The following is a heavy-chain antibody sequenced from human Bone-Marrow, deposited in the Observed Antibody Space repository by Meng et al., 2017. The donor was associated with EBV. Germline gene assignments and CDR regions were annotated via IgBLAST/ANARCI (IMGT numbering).Heavy chain of an antibody. V-gene: IGHV3-21*01. Sequence: EVQLVESGGXLVKPGXSLRLSCAASGFTFSSYSMNWVRQAPGKGLEWVSSISSSSYIYYADSVKGRFTISRDNAKNSLYLQMNSLRAEDTAVYYCARGMVRDHLGYRGQGTLVTVSS. CDR1: GFTFSSYS. CDR2: ISSSSYI. CDR3: ARGMVRDHLGY. D-gene: IGHD3-10*01. J-gene: IGHJ4*02.